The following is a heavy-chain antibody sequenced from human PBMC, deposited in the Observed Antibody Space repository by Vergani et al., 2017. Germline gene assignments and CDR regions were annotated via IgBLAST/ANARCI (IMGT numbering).Heavy chain of an antibody. D-gene: IGHD2-2*01. V-gene: IGHV4-34*01. CDR2: INHSGST. J-gene: IGHJ5*02. CDR3: ARGPKVYCSSTSCYEASHWFDP. Sequence: QVQLQQWGAGLLKPSETLSLTCAVYGGSFSGYYWSWIRQPPGKGLEWIGEINHSGSTNYNPSLKSRVTISVDTSKNQFSLKLSSVTAADTAVYYCARGPKVYCSSTSCYEASHWFDPWGQGTLVTVSS. CDR1: GGSFSGYY.